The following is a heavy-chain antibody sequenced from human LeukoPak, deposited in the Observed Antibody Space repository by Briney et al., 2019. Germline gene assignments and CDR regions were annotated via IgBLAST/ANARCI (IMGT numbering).Heavy chain of an antibody. CDR3: AKDIYYYDSRRYFQH. Sequence: PGGSLRLSCAASGFTFSSYGMHWVRQAPGKGLEWVAVISYDGSNKYYADSVKGRFTISRDNSKNTLYLQMNSLRAEDTAVYYCAKDIYYYDSRRYFQHWGQGTLFTVSS. V-gene: IGHV3-30*18. J-gene: IGHJ1*01. CDR2: ISYDGSNK. CDR1: GFTFSSYG. D-gene: IGHD3-22*01.